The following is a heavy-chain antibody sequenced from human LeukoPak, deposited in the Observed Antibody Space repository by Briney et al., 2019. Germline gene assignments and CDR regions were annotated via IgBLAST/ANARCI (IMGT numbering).Heavy chain of an antibody. CDR2: INPDSGGT. CDR3: ARDPRGYSQDY. V-gene: IGHV1-2*02. D-gene: IGHD5-18*01. CDR1: GYTFTDYY. Sequence: ASVKVSCNASGYTFTDYYMHWVRQATGQGFEWMGWINPDSGGTNYAQKFQGRVTMTRDTSISTAYMELSRLRSDDTAVYYCARDPRGYSQDYWGQGTLVTVSS. J-gene: IGHJ4*02.